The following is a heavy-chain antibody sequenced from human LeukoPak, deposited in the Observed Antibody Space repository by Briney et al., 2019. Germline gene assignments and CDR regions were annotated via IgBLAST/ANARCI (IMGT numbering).Heavy chain of an antibody. Sequence: PSETLSLTXAVSGYSISSGYYWGWIRQPPGKWLEWIGSIYHSGSTYYNPSLKSRVTISVDTSKNQFSLKLSSVTAADTAVYYCARREQLGRWYYFDYWGQGTLVTVSS. J-gene: IGHJ4*02. CDR3: ARREQLGRWYYFDY. CDR2: IYHSGST. D-gene: IGHD6-13*01. CDR1: GYSISSGYY. V-gene: IGHV4-38-2*01.